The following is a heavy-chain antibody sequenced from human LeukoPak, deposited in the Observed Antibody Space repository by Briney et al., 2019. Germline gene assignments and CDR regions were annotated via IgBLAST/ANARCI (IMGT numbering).Heavy chain of an antibody. D-gene: IGHD5-18*01. CDR2: VNGDGTTT. Sequence: GGSLRPSCAASGFTLSSYWMHWVRQPPGKGLVWVSRVNGDGTTTTYADSVKGRFTISRDNAKNTLYLQMNSLRAEDTAVYYCARGPRYSFGSAFDYWGQGTLVTVSS. V-gene: IGHV3-74*01. CDR1: GFTLSSYW. CDR3: ARGPRYSFGSAFDY. J-gene: IGHJ4*02.